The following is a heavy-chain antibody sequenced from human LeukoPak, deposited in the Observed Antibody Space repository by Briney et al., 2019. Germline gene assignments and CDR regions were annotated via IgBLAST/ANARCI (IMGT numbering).Heavy chain of an antibody. Sequence: PSETLPLTCTVSGGSISSGGYYWSWIRQHPGEGLEWIGYIYYSGSTYYNPSLKSRVTISVDTSKNQFSLKLSSVTAADTAVYYCASQSGFYCGMDVWGQGTTVTVSS. CDR2: IYYSGST. V-gene: IGHV4-31*03. J-gene: IGHJ6*02. CDR3: ASQSGFYCGMDV. CDR1: GGSISSGGYY.